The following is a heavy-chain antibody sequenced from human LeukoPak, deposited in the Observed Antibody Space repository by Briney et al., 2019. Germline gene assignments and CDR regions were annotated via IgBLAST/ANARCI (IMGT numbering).Heavy chain of an antibody. Sequence: SETLSLTCAVYGGSFSGYYWSWIRQPPGKGLEWIGEINHSGSTNYNPSLKSRVTISVDTPKNQFSLKLSSVTAADTAVYYCARDPIDYGDYRAFDIWGQGTMVTVSS. J-gene: IGHJ3*02. CDR3: ARDPIDYGDYRAFDI. D-gene: IGHD4-17*01. V-gene: IGHV4-34*01. CDR2: INHSGST. CDR1: GGSFSGYY.